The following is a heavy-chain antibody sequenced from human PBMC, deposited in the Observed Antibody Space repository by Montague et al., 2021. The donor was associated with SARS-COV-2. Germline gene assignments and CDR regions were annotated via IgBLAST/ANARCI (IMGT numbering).Heavy chain of an antibody. Sequence: SETLSLTCTVSGGSITSYYWSWIRQPAGKGLECIGLIYTSGSTNYNPPLKSRATISVDTSKNHLSLRLSSVTAADTAVYFCARGMIRGVTTPFDYWGQGSQVTVSS. V-gene: IGHV4-4*07. CDR3: ARGMIRGVTTPFDY. CDR2: IYTSGST. D-gene: IGHD3-10*01. J-gene: IGHJ4*02. CDR1: GGSITSYY.